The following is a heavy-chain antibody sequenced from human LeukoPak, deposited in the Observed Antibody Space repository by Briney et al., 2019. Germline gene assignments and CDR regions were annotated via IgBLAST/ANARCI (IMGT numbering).Heavy chain of an antibody. CDR3: AREADIVSFDL. V-gene: IGHV1-2*02. CDR1: GYTFTGNH. J-gene: IGHJ2*01. Sequence: ASVKVSCKASGYTFTGNHVHWVRQAPGEGLEWIGWINPKSGDTKYAQKFQDRVAMTSDTSISTAYMELSGLRSDDTAVYFRAREADIVSFDLWGRGTLVTVSP. D-gene: IGHD3-16*02. CDR2: INPKSGDT.